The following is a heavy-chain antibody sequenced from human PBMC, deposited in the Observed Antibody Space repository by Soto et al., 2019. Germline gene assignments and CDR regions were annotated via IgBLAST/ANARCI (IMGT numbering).Heavy chain of an antibody. CDR1: GGSISSSNW. CDR2: IYHSGST. V-gene: IGHV4-4*02. CDR3: ASRSNTIFGVVYYYYGMDV. D-gene: IGHD3-3*01. J-gene: IGHJ6*02. Sequence: SETLSLTCAVSGGSISSSNWWSWVRQPPGKGLEWIGEIYHSGSTNYNPSLKSRVTISVDKSKNQFSLKLSSVTAADTAVYYCASRSNTIFGVVYYYYGMDVWGQGTTVTVS.